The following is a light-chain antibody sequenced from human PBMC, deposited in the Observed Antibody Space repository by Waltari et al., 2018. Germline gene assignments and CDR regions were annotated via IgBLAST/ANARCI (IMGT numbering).Light chain of an antibody. CDR1: SPNIGRNT. Sequence: QSVLTQPPSASGTPGQRVTISCSGSSPNIGRNTVNWYQQPPGTAPKLLIYNNNQRPSGVPDRFSGSKSGTSASLAISGLQSEDEADYYCAAWDDSLKVVFGGGTKLTVL. J-gene: IGLJ2*01. CDR3: AAWDDSLKVV. V-gene: IGLV1-44*01. CDR2: NNN.